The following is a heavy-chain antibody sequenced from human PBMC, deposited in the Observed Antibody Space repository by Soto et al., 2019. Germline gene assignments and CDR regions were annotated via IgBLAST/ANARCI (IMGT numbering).Heavy chain of an antibody. D-gene: IGHD1-1*01. J-gene: IGHJ4*02. CDR3: ARDQAKDNVIFDY. CDR2: INHSGST. V-gene: IGHV4-34*01. CDR1: GGSFSGYY. Sequence: SETLSLTCAVYGGSFSGYYWSWIRQPPGKGLEWIGEINHSGSTNYNPSLKSRVTISVDTSKNQFSLKLSSVTAADTAVYYCARDQAKDNVIFDYWGQGTLVTVSS.